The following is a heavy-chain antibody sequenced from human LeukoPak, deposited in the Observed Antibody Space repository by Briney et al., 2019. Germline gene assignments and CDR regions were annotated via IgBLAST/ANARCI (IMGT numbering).Heavy chain of an antibody. D-gene: IGHD3-3*01. CDR1: GFPFSSYW. Sequence: GGSLRLSCAASGFPFSSYWMSWVRQAPGKGLEWVANIKQDGSEKYYVDSVKGRFTISRDNAKNSLYLQMNSLRAEDTAVYYCARDLYDFWSGYYYYYYYYMDVWGKGTTVTVSS. V-gene: IGHV3-7*01. CDR2: IKQDGSEK. J-gene: IGHJ6*03. CDR3: ARDLYDFWSGYYYYYYYYMDV.